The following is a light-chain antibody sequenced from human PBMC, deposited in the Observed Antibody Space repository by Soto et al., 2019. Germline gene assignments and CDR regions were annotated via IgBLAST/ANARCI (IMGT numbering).Light chain of an antibody. CDR3: QQSFSSRWT. J-gene: IGKJ1*01. CDR2: SSS. V-gene: IGKV1-39*01. CDR1: Y. Sequence: DIQMTQSPSTLSASLGDRVTITYLNWYQQKPGKAPNLLIYSSSTLQSGVPSRFSGSGSGTDFTLTISSLQPEDFATYYCQQSFSSRWTFGQGTKVDIK.